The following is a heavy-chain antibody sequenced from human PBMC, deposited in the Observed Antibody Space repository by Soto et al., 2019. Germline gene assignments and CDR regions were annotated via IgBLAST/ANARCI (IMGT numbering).Heavy chain of an antibody. V-gene: IGHV3-23*01. CDR3: AKGPVTTPDRFDY. J-gene: IGHJ4*02. Sequence: GVLILSFAASGLTFSSYAMSLVRQAPGKGLEWVSAISGSGGSTYYADSVKGRFTISRDNSKNTLYLQMNSLRAEDTAVYYCAKGPVTTPDRFDYWGQGTLVTVYS. D-gene: IGHD4-4*01. CDR1: GLTFSSYA. CDR2: ISGSGGST.